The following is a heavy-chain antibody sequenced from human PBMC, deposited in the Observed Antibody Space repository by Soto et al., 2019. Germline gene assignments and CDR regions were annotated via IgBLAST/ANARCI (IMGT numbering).Heavy chain of an antibody. V-gene: IGHV4-34*01. D-gene: IGHD3-3*01. J-gene: IGHJ4*02. CDR2: INHSGST. Sequence: SETLSLTCAVYGGSFRGYYWSWIRQPPGKGLEWIGEINHSGSTNYNPSLKSRVTISVDTSKNQFSLKLSSVTAADTAVYYCARVRSRFFVLWGQGTLVTVSS. CDR3: ARVRSRFFVL. CDR1: GGSFRGYY.